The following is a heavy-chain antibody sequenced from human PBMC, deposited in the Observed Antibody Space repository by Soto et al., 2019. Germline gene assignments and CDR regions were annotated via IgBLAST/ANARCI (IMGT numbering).Heavy chain of an antibody. CDR3: ARSGALDYYYYGMDV. CDR1: GYTFTSYA. V-gene: IGHV1-3*01. J-gene: IGHJ6*02. CDR2: INAGNGNT. D-gene: IGHD1-26*01. Sequence: ASVKVSCKASGYTFTSYAMHWVRQAPGQRLEWMGWINAGNGNTKYSQKFQGRVTITRDTSASTAYMELSSLRSEDAAVYYCARSGALDYYYYGMDVWGQGTTVTVSS.